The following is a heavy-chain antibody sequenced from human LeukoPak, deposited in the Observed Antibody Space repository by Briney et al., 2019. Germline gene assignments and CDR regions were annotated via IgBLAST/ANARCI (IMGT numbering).Heavy chain of an antibody. J-gene: IGHJ3*02. CDR1: GGSISDYY. V-gene: IGHV4-4*07. Sequence: SETLSLTCTVSGGSISDYYWSWVRQPAGKGLEWIGRIHISGTTYYNPSLKSRFTMSIDTSKNQFSLKLSSVTAADTAVYYCATRSSSWFDAFDIWGQGTMVIVSS. CDR2: IHISGTT. D-gene: IGHD6-13*01. CDR3: ATRSSSWFDAFDI.